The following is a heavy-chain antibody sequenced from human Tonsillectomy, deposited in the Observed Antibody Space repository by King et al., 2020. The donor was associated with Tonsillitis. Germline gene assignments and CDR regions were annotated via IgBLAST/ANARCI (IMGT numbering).Heavy chain of an antibody. CDR1: GGSISSGDYY. J-gene: IGHJ5*02. D-gene: IGHD3-3*01. V-gene: IGHV4-30-4*01. CDR2: IYSSGST. CDR3: DRELRQGLWFDP. Sequence: QLQESGPGLVKPSQTLSLSCNVSGGSISSGDYYWSWVRQPPGEGLEWIGYIYSSGSTYYNPSLRSRVTILLDTSKNQFSLKLRSVTAADTAMYYCDRELRQGLWFDPWGQGTLVIVSS.